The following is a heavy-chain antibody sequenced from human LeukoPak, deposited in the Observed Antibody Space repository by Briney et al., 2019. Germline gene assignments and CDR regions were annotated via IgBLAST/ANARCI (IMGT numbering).Heavy chain of an antibody. D-gene: IGHD3-22*01. Sequence: GGSLRLSCAASGFTFSSYAMHWVRQAPGKGLEWVAVISYDGSNKYYADSVKGRFTISRDNSKNTLYLQMNSLGAEDTAVYYCARDPNYYDSSGYYGIDYWGQGTLVTVSP. V-gene: IGHV3-30-3*01. CDR2: ISYDGSNK. CDR1: GFTFSSYA. CDR3: ARDPNYYDSSGYYGIDY. J-gene: IGHJ4*02.